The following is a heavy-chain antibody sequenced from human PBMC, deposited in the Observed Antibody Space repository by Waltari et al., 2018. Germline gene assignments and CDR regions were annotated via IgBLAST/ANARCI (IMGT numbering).Heavy chain of an antibody. V-gene: IGHV3-21*01. CDR1: GFTFSSYS. CDR2: ISSSSSYI. Sequence: EVQLVESGGGLVKPGGSLRLSCAASGFTFSSYSMNWVRQAPGKGLEWVSSISSSSSYIYYADSVKGRFTISRDNAKNSLYLQMNSLRAEDTAVYYCARVRAGRSYYYMDVWGKGTTVTVSS. J-gene: IGHJ6*03. CDR3: ARVRAGRSYYYMDV. D-gene: IGHD3-10*01.